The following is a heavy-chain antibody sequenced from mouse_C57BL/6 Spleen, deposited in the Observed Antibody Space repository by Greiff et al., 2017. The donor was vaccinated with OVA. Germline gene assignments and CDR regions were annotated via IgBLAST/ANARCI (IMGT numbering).Heavy chain of an antibody. Sequence: QVQLQQPGAELVKPGASVKLSCKASGYTFTSYWMHWVKQRPGRGLEWIGRIDPNSGGTKYNEKFKSKATLTVDKPSSTAYMQLSSLTSEDSAVYYCASPYYSNYYWYIDVWGTGTTVTVSS. CDR1: GYTFTSYW. J-gene: IGHJ1*03. CDR3: ASPYYSNYYWYIDV. V-gene: IGHV1-72*01. CDR2: IDPNSGGT. D-gene: IGHD2-5*01.